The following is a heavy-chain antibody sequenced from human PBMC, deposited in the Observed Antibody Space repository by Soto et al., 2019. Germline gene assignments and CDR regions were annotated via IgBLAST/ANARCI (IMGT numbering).Heavy chain of an antibody. CDR1: GGTFSSYS. J-gene: IGHJ6*02. V-gene: IGHV1-69*06. CDR3: ARLASSSTYYYYGMDV. D-gene: IGHD6-6*01. CDR2: IIPIFGTA. Sequence: SVEVSCKASGGTFSSYSISWVRQAPGQGLEWMGGIIPIFGTANYAQKFQGRVTITADKSTSTAYMELSSLRSEDTAVYYCARLASSSTYYYYGMDVWGQGTTVTVSS.